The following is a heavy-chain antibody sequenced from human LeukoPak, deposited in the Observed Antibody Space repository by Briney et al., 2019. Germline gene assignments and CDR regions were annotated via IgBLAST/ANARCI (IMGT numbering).Heavy chain of an antibody. D-gene: IGHD2-21*01. J-gene: IGHJ4*02. Sequence: GGSLRLSCAASGFTFTNHWMHWVRQAPGKGLVWVSRINSDGRITSYADSVKGRFTISRDNAKNTLYLQMNSLRAEDTAVYYCASPYCGRIACYGGNYWGQGTLVTVSS. V-gene: IGHV3-74*01. CDR3: ASPYCGRIACYGGNY. CDR1: GFTFTNHW. CDR2: INSDGRIT.